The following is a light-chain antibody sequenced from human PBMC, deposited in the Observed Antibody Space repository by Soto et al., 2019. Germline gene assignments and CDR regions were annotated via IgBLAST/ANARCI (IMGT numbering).Light chain of an antibody. CDR1: QSVSNSY. CDR3: QQYGTSPQT. V-gene: IGKV3-20*01. CDR2: GAS. J-gene: IGKJ1*01. Sequence: EIVLTQSPGTLSLPPGERATLSCRASQSVSNSYLAWYQQKRGQAPRLLISGASRRATGIPDRFSGSGSGTDLTLSITRLEPEDFAVYYCQQYGTSPQTFGQGAKV.